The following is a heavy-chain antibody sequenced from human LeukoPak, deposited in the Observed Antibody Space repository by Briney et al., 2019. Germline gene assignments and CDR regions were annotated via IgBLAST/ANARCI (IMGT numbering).Heavy chain of an antibody. CDR1: GGSISSSSYY. V-gene: IGHV4-39*07. CDR3: ARKLGNWFDP. Sequence: PSETLSLTCTVSGGSISSSSYYWGWIRQPPGKGLEWIGSIYYSGSTYYNPSHKSRVTISVDTSKNQFSLKLSSVTAADTAVYYCARKLGNWFDPWGQGTLVTVSS. J-gene: IGHJ5*02. CDR2: IYYSGST. D-gene: IGHD7-27*01.